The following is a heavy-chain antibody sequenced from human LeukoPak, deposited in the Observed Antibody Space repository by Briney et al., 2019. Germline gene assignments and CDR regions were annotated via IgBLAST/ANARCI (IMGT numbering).Heavy chain of an antibody. J-gene: IGHJ4*02. D-gene: IGHD3-22*01. CDR1: GGTFSSYA. CDR3: ASPRNYYDSSGYSYYFDY. Sequence: GASVKVSCKASGGTFSSYAISWVRQAPGQGLEWMGRIIPILGIANYAQKFQGRVTITADKSTSTAYMELSSLRSEDTAVYYCASPRNYYDSSGYSYYFDYWGQGTLVTVSS. V-gene: IGHV1-69*04. CDR2: IIPILGIA.